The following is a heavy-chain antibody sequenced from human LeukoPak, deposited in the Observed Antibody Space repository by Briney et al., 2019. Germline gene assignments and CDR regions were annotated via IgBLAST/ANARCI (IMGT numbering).Heavy chain of an antibody. CDR2: MNPNSGNT. V-gene: IGHV1-8*03. J-gene: IGHJ4*02. D-gene: IGHD2-2*01. Sequence: ASVKVSCKASGYTFTSYDINWVRQATGQGLEWMGWMNPNSGNTGYAQKFQGRVTITRNTSISTAYMELSSLRSEDTAVYYCARGPPPPAAGVSDFDYWGQGTLVTVSS. CDR3: ARGPPPPAAGVSDFDY. CDR1: GYTFTSYD.